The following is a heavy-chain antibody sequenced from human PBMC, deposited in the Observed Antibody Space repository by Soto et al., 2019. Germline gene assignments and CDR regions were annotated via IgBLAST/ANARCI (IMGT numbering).Heavy chain of an antibody. CDR1: GFTFSNAW. D-gene: IGHD3-22*01. Sequence: GGSLRLSCAASGFTFSNAWMSWVRQAPGKGLEWVGRIKSKTDGGTTDYAAPGKGRFTISRDDSKNTLYLQMNSLKTEDTAVYYCTPHYYDSSGYYRYYYYYGMDVWGQGTTVTVSS. CDR3: TPHYYDSSGYYRYYYYYGMDV. V-gene: IGHV3-15*01. J-gene: IGHJ6*02. CDR2: IKSKTDGGTT.